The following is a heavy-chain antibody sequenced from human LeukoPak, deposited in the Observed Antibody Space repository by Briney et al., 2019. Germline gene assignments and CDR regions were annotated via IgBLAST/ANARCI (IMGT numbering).Heavy chain of an antibody. Sequence: SQTLSLTCTVSGGSISSGSYYWSWIRQPAGKGLEWIGRIYTSGSTTYNSSLKSRVTISLDTSKNHFSLRLGSVTAADTAVYYCARDREVGATGYYFDYWGQGTLVTVSS. CDR3: ARDREVGATGYYFDY. V-gene: IGHV4-61*02. CDR1: GGSISSGSYY. J-gene: IGHJ4*02. D-gene: IGHD1-26*01. CDR2: IYTSGST.